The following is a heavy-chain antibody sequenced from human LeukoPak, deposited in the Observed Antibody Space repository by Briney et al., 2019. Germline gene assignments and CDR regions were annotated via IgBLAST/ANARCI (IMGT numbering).Heavy chain of an antibody. J-gene: IGHJ3*02. CDR1: GGSFSGYY. D-gene: IGHD3-22*01. Sequence: SETLSPTCAVYGGSFSGYYWSWIRQPPGKGLEWIGEINHSGSTNYNPSLKSRVTISVDTSKNQFSLKLSSVTAADTAVYYCARHMIVVVITTSDAFDIWGQGTMVTVSS. CDR3: ARHMIVVVITTSDAFDI. V-gene: IGHV4-34*01. CDR2: INHSGST.